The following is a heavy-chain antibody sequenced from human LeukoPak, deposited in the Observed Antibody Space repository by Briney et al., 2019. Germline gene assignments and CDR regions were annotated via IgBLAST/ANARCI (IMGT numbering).Heavy chain of an antibody. D-gene: IGHD3-3*01. J-gene: IGHJ5*02. CDR2: INTKSGRT. CDR3: ARADFIDAGPYLIGP. CDR1: GYSFTDYY. Sequence: ASVKVSCKTSGYSFTDYYIHWVRQAAGQRLEWMGWINTKSGRTSSARKFQGRVTMTRDPSITTVYMDMAWLTSDDTAIYFCARADFIDAGPYLIGPWGQGTLVTVSS. V-gene: IGHV1-2*02.